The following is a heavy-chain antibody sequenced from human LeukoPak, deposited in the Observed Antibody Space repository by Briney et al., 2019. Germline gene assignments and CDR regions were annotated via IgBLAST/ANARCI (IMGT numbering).Heavy chain of an antibody. CDR2: ISGSGGST. CDR3: YGGLHYGSGRKRPDY. Sequence: GGSLRLSCAASGFTFSSYAMSWVRQAPGKGLECVSAISGSGGSTYYADSVKGRFTISRDNSKNTLYLQMNSLRAEDTAVYYCYGGLHYGSGRKRPDYWGQGTLVTVS. V-gene: IGHV3-23*01. D-gene: IGHD3-10*01. J-gene: IGHJ4*02. CDR1: GFTFSSYA.